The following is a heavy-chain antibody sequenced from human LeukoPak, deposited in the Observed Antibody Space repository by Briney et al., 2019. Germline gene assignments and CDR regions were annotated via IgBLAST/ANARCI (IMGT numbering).Heavy chain of an antibody. CDR2: IFPGDFEL. CDR3: ARHGLEGCRGGMCYRSFHYYGMDV. CDR1: GYSFTDYW. Sequence: GESLKISGKGSGYSFTDYWIGWVRQMPGKGLEWMGIIFPGDFELKYSPSFQGQVIISVDKSIDTAYLQWSSLQASDTAMYYCARHGLEGCRGGMCYRSFHYYGMDVWGQGTTVTVSS. J-gene: IGHJ6*02. V-gene: IGHV5-51*01. D-gene: IGHD2-15*01.